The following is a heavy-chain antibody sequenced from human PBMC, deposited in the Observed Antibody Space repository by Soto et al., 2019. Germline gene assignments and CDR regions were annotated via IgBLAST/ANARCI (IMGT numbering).Heavy chain of an antibody. CDR1: GGSINNSSFY. V-gene: IGHV4-39*01. D-gene: IGHD3-10*01. Sequence: QLQLQESGPGLVKPSETLSLTCTVSGGSINNSSFYWGWVRQPPGKRLEWIGSIYYSGSSYYNPSLKSRLTISVYTSKNQFSLNLSSVTAADTAVYFCARRPLVRGIIPYYFDSWGQGTLVTVSS. CDR3: ARRPLVRGIIPYYFDS. J-gene: IGHJ4*02. CDR2: IYYSGSS.